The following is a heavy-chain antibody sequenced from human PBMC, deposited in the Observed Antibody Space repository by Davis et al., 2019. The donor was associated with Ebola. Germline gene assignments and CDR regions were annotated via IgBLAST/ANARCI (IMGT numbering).Heavy chain of an antibody. D-gene: IGHD3-22*01. CDR1: GYTFTNYG. J-gene: IGHJ4*02. V-gene: IGHV1-18*04. Sequence: ASVKVSCKASGYTFTNYGITWVRQAPGQGLEWMGWINPHNGNTNNAQKLQGRVTMTTDTSTSTAYMELRSLRSDDTAVYYCARDGVITPFDYWGQGTLVTVSS. CDR3: ARDGVITPFDY. CDR2: INPHNGNT.